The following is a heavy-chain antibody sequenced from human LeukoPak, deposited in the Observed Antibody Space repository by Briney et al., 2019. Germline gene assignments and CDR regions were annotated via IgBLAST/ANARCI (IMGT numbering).Heavy chain of an antibody. Sequence: SETLSLTCAVSGYSISSGYYWGWIRQPPGKGLEWIGRIYHSGSTYYNPSLKSRVTISVDTSKNQFSLKLSSVTAADPAVYYCARQVVGQSGDNPPRAFDIWGQGTMVTVSS. V-gene: IGHV4-38-2*01. D-gene: IGHD1-14*01. CDR1: GYSISSGYY. CDR3: ARQVVGQSGDNPPRAFDI. J-gene: IGHJ3*02. CDR2: IYHSGST.